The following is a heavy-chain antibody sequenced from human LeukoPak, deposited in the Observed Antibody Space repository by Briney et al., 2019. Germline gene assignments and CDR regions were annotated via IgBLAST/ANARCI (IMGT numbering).Heavy chain of an antibody. Sequence: GRSLRLSCAASGFTFSSYGMHWVRQAPGKGLEWVAVISYDGSNKYYADSVKGRFTISRDNSKNTLYLQMNSLRAEDTAVYYCAKDRIAAAGRRFDYWGQGTLVTVSS. V-gene: IGHV3-30*18. J-gene: IGHJ4*02. CDR2: ISYDGSNK. CDR1: GFTFSSYG. D-gene: IGHD6-13*01. CDR3: AKDRIAAAGRRFDY.